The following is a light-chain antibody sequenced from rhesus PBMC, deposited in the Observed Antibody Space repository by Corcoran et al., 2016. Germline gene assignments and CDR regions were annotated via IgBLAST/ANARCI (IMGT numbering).Light chain of an antibody. CDR2: QVS. CDR1: QSLVHSNGNTY. V-gene: IGKV2-64*01. Sequence: DVVMTQSPLSLPITPGQPASISCRSSQSLVHSNGNTYLSWYQQKPGQPPRLLIYQVSNRYSGVPDRFSGSVAGTDFTLKISRVEAEDVGVYYCGQGAHLPYSFGQGTKVEIK. J-gene: IGKJ2*01. CDR3: GQGAHLPYS.